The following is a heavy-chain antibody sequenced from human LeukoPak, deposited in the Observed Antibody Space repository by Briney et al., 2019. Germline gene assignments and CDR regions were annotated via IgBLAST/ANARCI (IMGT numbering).Heavy chain of an antibody. Sequence: GGSLRLSCAASGFTFSSYAMHWARQAPGKGLEWVAVISYDGSNKYYADSVKGRFTISRDNSKNTLYLQMNSLRAEDTAVYYCARVWDGDPRGYYYGMDVWGQGTTVTVSS. CDR2: ISYDGSNK. V-gene: IGHV3-30*04. CDR1: GFTFSSYA. J-gene: IGHJ6*02. CDR3: ARVWDGDPRGYYYGMDV. D-gene: IGHD4-17*01.